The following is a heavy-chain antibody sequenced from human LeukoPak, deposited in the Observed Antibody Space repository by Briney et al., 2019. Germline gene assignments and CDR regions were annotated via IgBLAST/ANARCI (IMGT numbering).Heavy chain of an antibody. CDR1: GGSISTSTCY. CDR2: IAYSRTT. CDR3: ARRGAARRYDGLDV. V-gene: IGHV4-39*01. J-gene: IGHJ6*02. Sequence: KPSETLSLTCTVSGGSISTSTCYWGWIRQPPGKGLEWIGNIAYSRTTYYNPSLKSRVTISVDTSKNQFSLKLSSVTAADTAVYYCARRGAARRYDGLDVWGQGTTVIVS. D-gene: IGHD6-6*01.